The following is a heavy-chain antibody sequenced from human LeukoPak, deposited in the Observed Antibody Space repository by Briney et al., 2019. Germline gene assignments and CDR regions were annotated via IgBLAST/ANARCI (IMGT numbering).Heavy chain of an antibody. Sequence: ASVKVSCKASGYTFTSYGISWVRQAPGQGLEWMGWINAGNGNTKYSQKFQGRVTITRDTSASTAYMELSSLRSEDTAVYYCARGGNSDYWGQGTLVTVSS. CDR1: GYTFTSYG. CDR3: ARGGNSDY. V-gene: IGHV1-3*01. D-gene: IGHD4-23*01. J-gene: IGHJ4*02. CDR2: INAGNGNT.